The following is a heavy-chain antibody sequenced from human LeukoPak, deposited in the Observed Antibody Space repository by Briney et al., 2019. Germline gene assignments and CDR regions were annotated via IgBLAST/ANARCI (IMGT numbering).Heavy chain of an antibody. Sequence: GSLRLPSAASGFTSSSYAVHWGRQPPGKGLEWGAVISYDGSNNYYAESVKGRFTISRDNSKNTLYLQMNSLRAEDTAVYCCARGSYDFGYWGQGTLVTVSS. CDR2: ISYDGSNN. D-gene: IGHD3/OR15-3a*01. CDR3: ARGSYDFGY. V-gene: IGHV3-30-3*01. CDR1: GFTSSSYA. J-gene: IGHJ4*02.